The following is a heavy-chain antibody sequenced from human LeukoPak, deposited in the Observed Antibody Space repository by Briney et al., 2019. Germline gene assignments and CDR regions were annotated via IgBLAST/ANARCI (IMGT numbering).Heavy chain of an antibody. J-gene: IGHJ4*02. CDR3: ARHQGLAWIGYFLAY. V-gene: IGHV4-39*01. CDR1: GDSIRSRSCY. CDR2: FSNTGNT. D-gene: IGHD3-3*01. Sequence: SETLSLTCTVSGDSIRSRSCYWGWIRQPPGKGLEWVGSFSNTGNTYYNPSLKSRVTISVDTSKNQFHLQMKSVTAADTAMYFCARHQGLAWIGYFLAYWGQGTLVAVSS.